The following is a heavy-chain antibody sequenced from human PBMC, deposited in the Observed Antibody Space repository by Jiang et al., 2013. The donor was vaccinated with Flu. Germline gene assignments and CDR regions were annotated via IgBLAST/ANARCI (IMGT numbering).Heavy chain of an antibody. Sequence: GAEVKKPGSSVKVSCKASGGTFSSYAITRVRQAPGHGLEWMGRIIPILDIANYAQMFQGRVTISADTSTTTAYMELRSLRSEDTAVYYCAKGRGHSYSGAFDIWGQGTMVTVSS. V-gene: IGHV1-69*04. CDR3: AKGRGHSYSGAFDI. CDR2: IIPILDIA. D-gene: IGHD5-18*01. J-gene: IGHJ3*02. CDR1: GGTFSSYA.